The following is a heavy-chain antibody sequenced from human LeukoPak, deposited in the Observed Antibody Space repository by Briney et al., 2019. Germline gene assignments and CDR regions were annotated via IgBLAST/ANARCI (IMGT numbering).Heavy chain of an antibody. CDR2: ISSLSGTI. CDR1: GFTFSTYS. D-gene: IGHD3-16*01. V-gene: IGHV3-48*04. J-gene: IGHJ5*02. Sequence: GGSLRLSCAASGFTFSTYSMNWVRQAPGKGLEWISYISSLSGTINYADSVKGRFTISRDYAKNSLYLQMNILRAEDTAVYYCAKDMRFDPWGQGTLVTVSS. CDR3: AKDMRFDP.